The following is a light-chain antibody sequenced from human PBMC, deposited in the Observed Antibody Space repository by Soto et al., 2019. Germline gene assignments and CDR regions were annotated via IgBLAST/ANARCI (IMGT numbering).Light chain of an antibody. CDR3: MQALQTPS. CDR2: LGS. J-gene: IGKJ4*01. Sequence: DIVMTQSPLSLPVTPGEPASISCRSSQSLLHSNGYNYLDWYLQKPGQSPQLLIYLGSYRASGVPDRFSGRGSGTDFTLKISRVEAEDVGVYYCMQALQTPSFGGGTKVEIK. CDR1: QSLLHSNGYNY. V-gene: IGKV2-28*01.